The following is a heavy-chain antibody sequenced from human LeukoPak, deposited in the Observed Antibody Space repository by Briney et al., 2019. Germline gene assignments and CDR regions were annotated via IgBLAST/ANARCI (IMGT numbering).Heavy chain of an antibody. CDR1: GYTFTSYD. J-gene: IGHJ4*02. CDR3: ARGPPESSSSDY. CDR2: MNPKSANT. D-gene: IGHD6-13*01. V-gene: IGHV1-8*01. Sequence: ASVKVSCKACGYTFTSYDSNWVRQAPGQGLEWMGWMNPKSANTGYAQKFQGRVTMTRNTSISTAYMEVTSLRSEDTAVYYCARGPPESSSSDYWGQGTLVTVSS.